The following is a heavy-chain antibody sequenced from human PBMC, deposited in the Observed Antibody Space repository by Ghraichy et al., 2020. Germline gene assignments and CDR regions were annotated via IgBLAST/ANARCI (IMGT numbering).Heavy chain of an antibody. J-gene: IGHJ4*02. CDR1: GGTFSSYA. CDR2: IIPIFGTA. D-gene: IGHD4-11*01. Sequence: SVKVSCKASGGTFSSYAISWVRQAPGQGLEWMGGIIPIFGTANYAQKFQGRVTITADESTSTAYMELSSLRSEDTAVYYCAREVSHSDYSNYFDYWGQGTLVTVSS. V-gene: IGHV1-69*13. CDR3: AREVSHSDYSNYFDY.